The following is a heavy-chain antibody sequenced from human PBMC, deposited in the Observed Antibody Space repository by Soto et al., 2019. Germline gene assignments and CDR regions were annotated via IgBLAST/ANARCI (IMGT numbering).Heavy chain of an antibody. D-gene: IGHD3-22*01. V-gene: IGHV3-9*01. CDR3: ARDWARITMIVVVIYWYFDL. J-gene: IGHJ2*01. CDR2: ISWSSGSI. CDR1: GFTFDDYA. Sequence: GGSLRLSCAASGFTFDDYAMHWVRQAPGKGLEWVSGISWSSGSIAYADSVKGRFTISRDNAKNSLYLQMNSLRAEDTALYYCARDWARITMIVVVIYWYFDLWGRGTLVTVSS.